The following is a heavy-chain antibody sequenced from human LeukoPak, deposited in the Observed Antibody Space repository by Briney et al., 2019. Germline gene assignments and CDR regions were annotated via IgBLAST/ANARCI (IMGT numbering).Heavy chain of an antibody. CDR2: KYYSGST. V-gene: IGHV4-61*01. Sequence: SETLSLTCDVSGVSINTCCYYWTWIRQPPGKGLEWIGYKYYSGSTRYNSSLRSRLTISLDTSKNQFSLRLTSVIAADTAVYYCARGRSYGFDFDSWGPGTLVIVSS. J-gene: IGHJ4*02. CDR3: ARGRSYGFDFDS. CDR1: GVSINTCCYY. D-gene: IGHD5-18*01.